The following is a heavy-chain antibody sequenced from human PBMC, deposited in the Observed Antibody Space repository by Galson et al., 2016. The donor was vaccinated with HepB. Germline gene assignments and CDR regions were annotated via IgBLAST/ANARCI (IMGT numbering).Heavy chain of an antibody. CDR3: ARRYSCALGY. CDR2: MSSGSSTM. Sequence: SLRLSCAGSGFSFSSYGMNWVRQAPGKGLEGISYMSSGSSTMYYADSVKGRFTVSRDNAKKSLYLEMNGLRAEDTAVYYCARRYSCALGYWGQGTLVIVSS. V-gene: IGHV3-48*01. CDR1: GFSFSSYG. J-gene: IGHJ4*02. D-gene: IGHD5-18*01.